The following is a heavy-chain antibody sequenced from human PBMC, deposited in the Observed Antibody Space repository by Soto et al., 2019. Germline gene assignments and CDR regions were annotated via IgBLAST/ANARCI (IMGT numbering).Heavy chain of an antibody. V-gene: IGHV1-8*01. CDR1: GYTFTSYD. CDR3: ARTSRGKRGGFEP. CDR2: INPNNGNT. J-gene: IGHJ5*02. Sequence: ASVKVSCKASGYTFTSYDINWVRQATGQGLEWMGWINPNNGNTGYAQKFQGRVTMTRSTSISTAYMELSSLRSDDTAVYFCARTSRGKRGGFEPWGQGTLVSVS. D-gene: IGHD3-10*01.